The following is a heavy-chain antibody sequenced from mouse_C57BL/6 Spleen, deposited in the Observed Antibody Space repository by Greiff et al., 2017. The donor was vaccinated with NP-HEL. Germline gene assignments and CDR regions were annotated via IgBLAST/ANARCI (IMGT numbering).Heavy chain of an antibody. Sequence: EVKLVESGGGLVKPGGSLTLSCAASGFTFSSYTMSWVRQTPEKRLEWVATISGGGGNTYYPDSVKGRFTISRDNAKNTLYLQMSSLRSEDTALYYCARQLSYYFDYWGQGTTLTVSS. J-gene: IGHJ2*01. CDR2: ISGGGGNT. CDR1: GFTFSSYT. V-gene: IGHV5-9*01. CDR3: ARQLSYYFDY.